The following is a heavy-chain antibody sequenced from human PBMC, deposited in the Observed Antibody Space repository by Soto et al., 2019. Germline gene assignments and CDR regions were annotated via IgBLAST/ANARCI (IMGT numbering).Heavy chain of an antibody. D-gene: IGHD3-10*01. Sequence: PSVKVSCKAFGDTFTTFDINWVRQATGRGLEWMGWMNPNSGNSGSAQKFQGRITLTRDTSIDTAYMELTSLTSDDTAVYYCARGDYHGDYWGQGVLVTVSS. CDR2: MNPNSGNS. CDR3: ARGDYHGDY. V-gene: IGHV1-8*01. CDR1: GDTFTTFD. J-gene: IGHJ4*02.